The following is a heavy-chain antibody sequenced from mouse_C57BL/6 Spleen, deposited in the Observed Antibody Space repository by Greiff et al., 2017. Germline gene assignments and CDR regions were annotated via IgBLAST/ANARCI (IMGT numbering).Heavy chain of an antibody. D-gene: IGHD4-1*01. CDR2: IYPGDGDT. CDR1: GYAFSSSW. V-gene: IGHV1-82*01. J-gene: IGHJ2*01. Sequence: VQLQQSGPELVKPGASVKISCKASGYAFSSSWMNWVKQRPGKGLEWIGRIYPGDGDTNYNGKFKGKATLTADKSSSTAYMQLSSLTSEDSAVYFCARDNWDGFDYWGQGTTLTVSS. CDR3: ARDNWDGFDY.